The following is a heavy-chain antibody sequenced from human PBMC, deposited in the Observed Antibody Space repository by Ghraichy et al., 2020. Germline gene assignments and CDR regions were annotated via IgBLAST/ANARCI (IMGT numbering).Heavy chain of an antibody. Sequence: SETLSLTCAVSGYSINSGYYWGWIRQPPGKGLEWIGSIYHSGSTHYNPSLKSRVTISVDTSKNQFSLRLSSVTAADTAVYYCARGDAVMVVSYFDLWGRGTLVTVSS. D-gene: IGHD2-15*01. CDR1: GYSINSGYY. CDR3: ARGDAVMVVSYFDL. V-gene: IGHV4-38-2*01. CDR2: IYHSGST. J-gene: IGHJ2*01.